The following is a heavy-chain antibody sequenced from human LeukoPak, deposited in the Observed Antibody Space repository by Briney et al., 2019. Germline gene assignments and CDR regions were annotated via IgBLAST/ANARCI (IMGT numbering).Heavy chain of an antibody. CDR2: IHPGDSDT. D-gene: IGHD5-12*01. V-gene: IGHV5-51*01. CDR3: ARRGYSGYDHDY. Sequence: GESLKISCEVYGYSFTSYWIGWVRQTPGKGLEWMGIIHPGDSDTRYSPSFQGQVTISADKSISTAYLHWSSLKASDTAMYYCARRGYSGYDHDYWGQGTLVTVSS. J-gene: IGHJ4*02. CDR1: GYSFTSYW.